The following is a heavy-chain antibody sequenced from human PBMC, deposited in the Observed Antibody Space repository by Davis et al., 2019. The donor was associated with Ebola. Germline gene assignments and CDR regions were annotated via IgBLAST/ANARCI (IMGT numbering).Heavy chain of an antibody. D-gene: IGHD3-9*01. CDR2: IDPNSGGT. CDR1: GYSFNGYK. CDR3: ARDLKTYFYGTGLGGMDA. V-gene: IGHV1-2*04. J-gene: IGHJ6*02. Sequence: ASVKVSCKASGYSFNGYKMHWVRQAPGQGLEWLGWIDPNSGGTNYAQKFQDWVTMTSDTSISTVYMELSRLRSDDTAVYYCARDLKTYFYGTGLGGMDAWGQGTTVIVSS.